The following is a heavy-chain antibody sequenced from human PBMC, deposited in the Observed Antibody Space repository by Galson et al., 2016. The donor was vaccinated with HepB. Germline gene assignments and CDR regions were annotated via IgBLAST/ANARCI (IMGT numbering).Heavy chain of an antibody. V-gene: IGHV3-49*03. J-gene: IGHJ4*02. D-gene: IGHD4-23*01. CDR3: TRWTTVADFDY. CDR2: IRSKAYGGTT. CDR1: GFTFGDYA. Sequence: SLRLSRAASGFTFGDYAMSWFRQAPGKGLEWVGFIRSKAYGGTTEYAASVKGRFTISRDDSKSIAYLQMNSLNTEDTAVYYCTRWTTVADFDYWGQGTLVTVSS.